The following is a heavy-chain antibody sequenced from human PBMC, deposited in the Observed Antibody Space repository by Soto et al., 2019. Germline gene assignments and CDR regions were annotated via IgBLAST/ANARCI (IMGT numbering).Heavy chain of an antibody. CDR3: AKDVLGDRSGSHHGGDF. V-gene: IGHV3-30*18. CDR1: GFMFNNYG. Sequence: QVKLVEAGGGVVQPGRSLGLSCAASGFMFNNYGMHWVRQAPGKGLEWVAIISFDGTNKYYADSVMGRFTISRDNSKNTLYLQMLSLRDEDTAVYYCAKDVLGDRSGSHHGGDFWGQGTRVTVSS. CDR2: ISFDGTNK. J-gene: IGHJ4*02. D-gene: IGHD3-22*01.